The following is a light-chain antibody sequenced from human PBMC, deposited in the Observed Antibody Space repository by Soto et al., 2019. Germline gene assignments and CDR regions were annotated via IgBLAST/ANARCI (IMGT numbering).Light chain of an antibody. CDR3: SSYTTSNTRQIV. J-gene: IGLJ1*01. Sequence: ALTQPASVSGSPGQSITISCTGTSSDVGGYNYVSWYQHHPGKAPKLMIYDVSNRPSGVSNRFSGSKPGNTASLTISGLQPEDEADYYCSSYTTSNTRQIVFGTGTKVTVL. V-gene: IGLV2-14*03. CDR2: DVS. CDR1: SSDVGGYNY.